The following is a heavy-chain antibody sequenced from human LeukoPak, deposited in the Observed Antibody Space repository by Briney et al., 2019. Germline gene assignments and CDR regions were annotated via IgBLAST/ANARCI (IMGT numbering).Heavy chain of an antibody. V-gene: IGHV3-74*01. J-gene: IGHJ3*01. CDR2: IKTDGSNT. CDR1: GFTFSSYW. Sequence: PGGSLRLSCAASGFTFSSYWMHWVRQAPGKGLMWVSRIKTDGSNTNYADSVKGRFTISRDNAKNTLYLQMSSLRAEDTAVYYCARDFLHLGGWGQGTMVTVSS. CDR3: ARDFLHLGG. D-gene: IGHD3-16*01.